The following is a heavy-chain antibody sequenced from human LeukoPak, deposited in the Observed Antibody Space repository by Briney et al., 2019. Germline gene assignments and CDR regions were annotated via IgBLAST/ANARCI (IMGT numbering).Heavy chain of an antibody. CDR2: ISYDGSNK. Sequence: GGALRLSCAASGFTFSSYGMHGVRQAPGKGLEWVAVISYDGSNKYYADSVKGRSTISSDNSKNTLYLQMNSLRAEDTAVYYCARGRDDYGGHYYGMDVWGQGTTVTVSS. CDR1: GFTFSSYG. CDR3: ARGRDDYGGHYYGMDV. V-gene: IGHV3-30*03. J-gene: IGHJ6*02. D-gene: IGHD4-23*01.